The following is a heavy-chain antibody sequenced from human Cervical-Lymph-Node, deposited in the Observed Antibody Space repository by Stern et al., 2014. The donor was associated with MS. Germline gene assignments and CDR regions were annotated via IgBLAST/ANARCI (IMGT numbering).Heavy chain of an antibody. V-gene: IGHV3-53*01. CDR3: ATGGTWNSYYFDQ. CDR2: LYSDESA. CDR1: GFNVSSPY. D-gene: IGHD1-7*01. Sequence: VPLVESGGGLIQPGGSLRLSCAVSGFNVSSPYMTWVRQAPGKGLEWVSILYSDESAYYADAVKGRFTISRDNSKHTLFLQMNSLRAEDTAVYYCATGGTWNSYYFDQWGQGTLVTVSS. J-gene: IGHJ4*02.